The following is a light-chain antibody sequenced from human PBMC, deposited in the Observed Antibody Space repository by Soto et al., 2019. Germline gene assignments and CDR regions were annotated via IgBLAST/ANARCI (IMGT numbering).Light chain of an antibody. CDR2: YDD. Sequence: QAVVTQPPSVSEAPRQRVTISCSGSSSNIGINGVNWYQQFPGKAPKLLIYYDDLLPSGISDRFSGSKSGTSASLAISGLQSEDEADYYCATWDDSLNGPVFGGGTKLTVL. V-gene: IGLV1-36*01. J-gene: IGLJ2*01. CDR3: ATWDDSLNGPV. CDR1: SSNIGING.